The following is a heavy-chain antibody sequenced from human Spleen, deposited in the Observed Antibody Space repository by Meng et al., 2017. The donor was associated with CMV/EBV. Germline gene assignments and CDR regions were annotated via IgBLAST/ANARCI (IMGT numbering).Heavy chain of an antibody. CDR1: GFTFSSYW. D-gene: IGHD3-22*01. V-gene: IGHV3-74*01. J-gene: IGHJ4*02. Sequence: SCAASGFTFSSYWMHWVRQAPGKGLLWVSRINSDGSITNYADSVKGRFTISRDNAKNTLYLQMNSLRAEDTAVFYCAREPYYYDSSGYYYGGSDHWGQGTLVTVSS. CDR2: INSDGSIT. CDR3: AREPYYYDSSGYYYGGSDH.